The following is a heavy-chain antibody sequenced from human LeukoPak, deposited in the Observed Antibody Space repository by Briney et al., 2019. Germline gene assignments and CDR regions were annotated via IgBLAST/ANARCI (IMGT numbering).Heavy chain of an antibody. Sequence: SETLSLTCTVSGGSISSSSYYWGWIRQPPGKGLEWIGSIYYSGSTYYNPSLKSRVTISVDTSKNQFSLKLSSVTAADTAVYYCARDSPDLDYWGQGTLVTVSS. J-gene: IGHJ4*02. CDR1: GGSISSSSYY. CDR3: ARDSPDLDY. V-gene: IGHV4-39*07. CDR2: IYYSGST.